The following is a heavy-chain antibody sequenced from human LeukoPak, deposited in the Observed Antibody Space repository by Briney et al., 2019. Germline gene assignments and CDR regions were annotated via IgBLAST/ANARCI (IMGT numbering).Heavy chain of an antibody. J-gene: IGHJ3*02. CDR1: GFTFDDHT. CDR3: RTDCSSTSCSHRGAFDI. Sequence: VYLGGSLRLSCAASGFTFDDHTMHWVRQIPGKGLEWVSLIRWDGITTYYADSVKGRFTISRESNKNILYLQMNSLRSEDTALYYCRTDCSSTSCSHRGAFDIWGQGTMVTVSS. D-gene: IGHD2-2*01. CDR2: IRWDGITT. V-gene: IGHV3-43*01.